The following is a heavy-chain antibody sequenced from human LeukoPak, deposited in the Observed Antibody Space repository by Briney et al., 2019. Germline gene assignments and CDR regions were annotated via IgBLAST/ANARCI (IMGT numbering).Heavy chain of an antibody. D-gene: IGHD2-21*02. CDR3: ARDWGLQFFDY. CDR1: GFTFSSYW. J-gene: IGHJ4*02. V-gene: IGHV3-7*01. CDR2: IKQDGSEK. Sequence: GGSLRLSCAASGFTFSSYWMSWVRQAPGKGLEWVANIKQDGSEKYYVDSVNGRFTISRDNAKNSLYLQMNSLRAEDTAVYYCARDWGLQFFDYWGQGTLVTVSS.